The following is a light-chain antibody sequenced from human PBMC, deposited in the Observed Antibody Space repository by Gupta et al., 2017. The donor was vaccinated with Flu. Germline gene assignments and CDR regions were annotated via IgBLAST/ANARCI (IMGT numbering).Light chain of an antibody. V-gene: IGKV1-39*01. CDR3: QQSYSTPPT. Sequence: PTSLSASVGDRVTNTCRASQSISSYLNWYQQKPGKAPKLLIYAASSLQSGVPSRFSGSGSGTDFTLTISSLQPEDFATYYCQQSYSTPPTFGQGTKVEIK. CDR1: QSISSY. CDR2: AAS. J-gene: IGKJ1*01.